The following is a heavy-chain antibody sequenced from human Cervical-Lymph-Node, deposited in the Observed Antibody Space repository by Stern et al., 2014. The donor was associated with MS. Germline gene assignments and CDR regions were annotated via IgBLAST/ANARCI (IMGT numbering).Heavy chain of an antibody. CDR2: IYYSGTT. J-gene: IGHJ5*02. V-gene: IGHV4-39*01. Sequence: QLQLQESGPGLVKPSETLSLTCTVSGGSINSSNYCWSWIRQPPGKGLEWIGSIYYSGTTYYSPSLKSRVTISVDHSKNHFSLRLSSVTAADTAVYYCARHPGRIAVTGTWFDPWGQGTLVTVSS. CDR1: GGSINSSNYC. D-gene: IGHD6-19*01. CDR3: ARHPGRIAVTGTWFDP.